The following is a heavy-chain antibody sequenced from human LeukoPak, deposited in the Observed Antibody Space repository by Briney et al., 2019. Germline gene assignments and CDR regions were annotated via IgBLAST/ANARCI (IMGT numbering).Heavy chain of an antibody. V-gene: IGHV1-2*02. J-gene: IGHJ4*02. CDR3: ARGGGYSYGLPSGY. D-gene: IGHD5-18*01. Sequence: GASVRFSCKASGYTFTGYYMPWVRQAPGQGLEWMGWINPNSGGTNYAQKFQGRVTMTRDTSISTAYMELSRLRSDDTAVYYCARGGGYSYGLPSGYWGQGTLVTVSS. CDR2: INPNSGGT. CDR1: GYTFTGYY.